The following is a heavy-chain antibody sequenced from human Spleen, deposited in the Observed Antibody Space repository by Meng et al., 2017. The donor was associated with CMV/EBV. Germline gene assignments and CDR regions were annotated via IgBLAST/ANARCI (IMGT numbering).Heavy chain of an antibody. Sequence: SETLSLTCTVSGGSISSYYWSWIRQPPGKGLEWIGYIYYSGSTNYNPSLKSRVTISVDTSKNQFSLKLSSVTAADTAVYYCARDLVAAAGSWFDYWGQGTLVTSPQ. CDR3: ARDLVAAAGSWFDY. J-gene: IGHJ4*02. D-gene: IGHD6-13*01. CDR2: IYYSGST. CDR1: GGSISSYY. V-gene: IGHV4-59*01.